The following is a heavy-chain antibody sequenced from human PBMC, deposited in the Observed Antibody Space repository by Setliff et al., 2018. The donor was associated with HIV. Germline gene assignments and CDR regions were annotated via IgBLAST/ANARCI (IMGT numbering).Heavy chain of an antibody. CDR1: GYTFTSYG. J-gene: IGHJ6*03. Sequence: ASVKVSCKASGYTFTSYGISWVRQAPGQGLEWMGWISAYNGDTNYAQKLQGRVTMTTDTSTSTAYMELRSLRSDDTAVYYYARRGHEVYGYYYYYYYMDVWGKGTTVTSP. CDR2: ISAYNGDT. CDR3: ARRGHEVYGYYYYYYYMDV. D-gene: IGHD2-8*01. V-gene: IGHV1-18*01.